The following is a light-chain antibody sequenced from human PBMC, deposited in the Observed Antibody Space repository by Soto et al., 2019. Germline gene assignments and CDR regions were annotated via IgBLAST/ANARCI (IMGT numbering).Light chain of an antibody. V-gene: IGKV3-20*01. CDR2: GAS. CDR3: QQYGSSALT. CDR1: QSVSTNS. Sequence: EIVLTLSPDTLSLSPGERATLSCRASQSVSTNSLAWYQQKPGQAPRPLIYGASSRATGTPDRFSGSGSGTDFTLTISRLEPEDFAVYYCQQYGSSALTFGGGTKLEIK. J-gene: IGKJ4*01.